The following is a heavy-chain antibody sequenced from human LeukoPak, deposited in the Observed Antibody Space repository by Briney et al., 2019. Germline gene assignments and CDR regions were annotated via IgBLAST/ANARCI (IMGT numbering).Heavy chain of an antibody. J-gene: IGHJ4*02. CDR2: ISSSSSYI. V-gene: IGHV3-21*01. D-gene: IGHD3-16*02. CDR3: ERDHLRLGELSFDY. CDR1: GFTFSSYS. Sequence: PGGSLRLSCAASGFTFSSYSMKWVRQAPGKGLEWVSSISSSSSYIYYADSVKGRFTISRDNAKNSLYLQMNSLRAEDTAVYYCERDHLRLGELSFDYWGQGTLVTVSS.